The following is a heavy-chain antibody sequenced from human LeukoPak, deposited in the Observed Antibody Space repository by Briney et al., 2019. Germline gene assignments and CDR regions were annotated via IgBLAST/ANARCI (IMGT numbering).Heavy chain of an antibody. D-gene: IGHD2-2*02. J-gene: IGHJ3*02. V-gene: IGHV4-34*01. CDR3: ARGYSGYCSSTSCHMRARDAFDI. CDR2: INHSGST. CDR1: GGSFSGYY. Sequence: SETLSLTCAVYGGSFSGYYWSWIRQPPGKGLEWIGEINHSGSTNYNPSLKSRVTTSVDTSKNQFSLKLSSVTAADTAVYYCARGYSGYCSSTSCHMRARDAFDIWGQGTMVTVSS.